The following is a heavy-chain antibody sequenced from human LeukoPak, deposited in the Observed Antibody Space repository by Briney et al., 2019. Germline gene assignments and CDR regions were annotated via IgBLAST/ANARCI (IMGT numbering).Heavy chain of an antibody. CDR2: IYYSGST. CDR1: GGSISSGGYY. Sequence: SETLSLTCTVSGGSISSGGYYWSWIRQHPGKGLEWIGYIYYSGSTYYNPSLKSRVTISVDTSKNQFSLKLSSVTAADTAVYYCARDSGKAAAGTDYWGQGTLVTVSS. J-gene: IGHJ4*02. D-gene: IGHD6-13*01. V-gene: IGHV4-31*03. CDR3: ARDSGKAAAGTDY.